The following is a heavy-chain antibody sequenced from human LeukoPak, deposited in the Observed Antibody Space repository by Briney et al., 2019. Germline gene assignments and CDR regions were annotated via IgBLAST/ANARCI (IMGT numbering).Heavy chain of an antibody. CDR2: ISPSGVTI. D-gene: IGHD2-2*02. J-gene: IGHJ2*01. V-gene: IGHV3-11*04. CDR1: GFMFSDYY. Sequence: GGSLRLSCAASGFMFSDYYMSWIRQAPGKGLGWVSYISPSGVTIFYADSVKGRFTISRDNAKNSLFLQMNNLGVEDTAVYYCARAPPDWECSNSICYTWYFDLWGRGTLVTVSS. CDR3: ARAPPDWECSNSICYTWYFDL.